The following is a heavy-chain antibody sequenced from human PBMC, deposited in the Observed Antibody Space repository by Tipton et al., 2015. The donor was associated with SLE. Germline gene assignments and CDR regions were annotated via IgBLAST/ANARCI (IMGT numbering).Heavy chain of an antibody. V-gene: IGHV3-30*09. CDR1: GFAFGSYA. J-gene: IGHJ4*02. CDR2: ISYDANEK. Sequence: SLRLSCAASGFAFGSYAIHWVRQAPGKGLEWVTVISYDANEKYYADSVKGRFVISRDNSKNTVYLEMNSLRAEDTAVFYCARYSYDSSTYPYFDYWGQGTLVTVSS. D-gene: IGHD3-22*01. CDR3: ARYSYDSSTYPYFDY.